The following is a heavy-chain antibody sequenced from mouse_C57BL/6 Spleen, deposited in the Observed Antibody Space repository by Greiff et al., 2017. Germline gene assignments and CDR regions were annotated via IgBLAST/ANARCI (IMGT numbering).Heavy chain of an antibody. J-gene: IGHJ2*01. CDR1: GFTFSSYG. D-gene: IGHD2-1*01. Sequence: EVQGVESGGDLVKPGGSLKLSCAASGFTFSSYGMSWVRQTPGKRLEWVATISRGGSYTYYPDSVKGRFTISRDNAKNTLYLQLSSLKSEDTAMYYCARQRDGNYYFDYWGQGTTLTVSS. V-gene: IGHV5-6*01. CDR3: ARQRDGNYYFDY. CDR2: ISRGGSYT.